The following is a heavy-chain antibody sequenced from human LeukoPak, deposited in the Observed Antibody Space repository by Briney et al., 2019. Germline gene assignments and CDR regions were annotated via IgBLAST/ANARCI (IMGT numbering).Heavy chain of an antibody. CDR1: GGSISNYY. CDR2: IYYTGST. V-gene: IGHV4-59*08. J-gene: IGHJ4*02. CDR3: ARYYGSNYFDY. D-gene: IGHD3-3*01. Sequence: PSETLSLTCTVSGGSISNYYWNSIRQRPRKGLEWVVYIYYTGSTYYNPSLKSRVTISVDTSKKQFSLKLSSVTAADTAVYYCARYYGSNYFDYWGQGTLVTVSS.